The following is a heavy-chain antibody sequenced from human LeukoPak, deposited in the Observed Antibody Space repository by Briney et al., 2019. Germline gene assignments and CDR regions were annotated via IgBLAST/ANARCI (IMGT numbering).Heavy chain of an antibody. J-gene: IGHJ4*02. Sequence: GGSLRLSCAASGFTFSSYAMTWVRQAPGKGLEWVSIISDSGGHTYYADSVKGRFTISRDNSKNTLYLQMNSLRAEDTAVYYCARASGFSYYFDYWGQGTLVTVSS. D-gene: IGHD3-22*01. V-gene: IGHV3-23*01. CDR3: ARASGFSYYFDY. CDR1: GFTFSSYA. CDR2: ISDSGGHT.